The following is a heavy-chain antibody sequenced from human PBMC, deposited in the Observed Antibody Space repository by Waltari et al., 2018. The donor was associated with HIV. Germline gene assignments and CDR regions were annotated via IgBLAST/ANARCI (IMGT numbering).Heavy chain of an antibody. J-gene: IGHJ4*02. D-gene: IGHD4-4*01. CDR1: GGTFPHSA. Sequence: QVQLVQSGSELKTPGSSVSVSCKTSGGTFPHSAINWVRQAPGQGVQWMGRSIPIVRTAIYAQKFQGRLTLTADQSTNTAYVELRSLRSEDTAFYYCAGFWVSGYNPPTLTVTYFDYWGQGTLVSVSS. V-gene: IGHV1-69*01. CDR2: SIPIVRTA. CDR3: AGFWVSGYNPPTLTVTYFDY.